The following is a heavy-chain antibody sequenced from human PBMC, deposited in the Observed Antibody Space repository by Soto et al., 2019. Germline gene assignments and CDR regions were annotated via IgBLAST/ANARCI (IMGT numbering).Heavy chain of an antibody. CDR2: ISYDGSNK. CDR1: GFTFSSYG. CDR3: AKTMSWSPAFYYFDY. V-gene: IGHV3-30*18. J-gene: IGHJ4*02. D-gene: IGHD3-3*02. Sequence: QVQLVESGGGVVQPGRSLRLSCAASGFTFSSYGMHWVRQAPGKGLEWVAVISYDGSNKYYADSVKGRFTISRDNSKNTLYLQMNSLRAEDTAVYYCAKTMSWSPAFYYFDYLGQGTLVTVSS.